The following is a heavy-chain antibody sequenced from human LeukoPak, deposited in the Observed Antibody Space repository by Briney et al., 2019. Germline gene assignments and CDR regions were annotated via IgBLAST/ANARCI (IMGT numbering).Heavy chain of an antibody. Sequence: GRSLRLSCAASGFSFSDNYMSWIRQAPGKGLEWISYISSAGGTLYYADSVKGRFTISRDIAKKLLYLQMNSLRAEDTAVYFCARGAGDFDYWGQGTLVTVSS. D-gene: IGHD3-10*01. V-gene: IGHV3-11*01. CDR3: ARGAGDFDY. J-gene: IGHJ4*02. CDR2: ISSAGGTL. CDR1: GFSFSDNY.